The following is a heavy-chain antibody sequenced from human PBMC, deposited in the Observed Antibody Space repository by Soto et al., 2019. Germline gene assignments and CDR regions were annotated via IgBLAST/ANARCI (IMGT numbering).Heavy chain of an antibody. J-gene: IGHJ4*02. CDR2: ISSTGRTI. V-gene: IGHV3-11*01. D-gene: IGHD6-19*01. Sequence: GGSLRLSCGASGFTFSNYYMSWIRQAPGKGLEWVSYISSTGRTIYYADSVKGRFTVSRDNAQNSLSLKLNSLRVEDTAVYYCARAYSSGWEFDYWGQGTQVTVSS. CDR3: ARAYSSGWEFDY. CDR1: GFTFSNYY.